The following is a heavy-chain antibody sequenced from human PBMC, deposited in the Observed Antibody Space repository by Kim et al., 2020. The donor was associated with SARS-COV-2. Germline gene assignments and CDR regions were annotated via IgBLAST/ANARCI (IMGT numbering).Heavy chain of an antibody. CDR3: ASDDYGPCSV. J-gene: IGHJ4*02. CDR1: GINFRRYW. V-gene: IGHV3-7*03. Sequence: GGSLRLSCVVSGINFRRYWMSWVRQAPGKGLEWVANTNQDGRRQYYVDSMKGRFTISRDNAENSMFLQMTNLRVEDTAVYYCASDDYGPCSVGGQGTLVTVSS. CDR2: TNQDGRRQ. D-gene: IGHD3-16*01.